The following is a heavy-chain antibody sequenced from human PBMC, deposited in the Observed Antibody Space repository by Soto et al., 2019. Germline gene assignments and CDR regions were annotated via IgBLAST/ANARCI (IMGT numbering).Heavy chain of an antibody. V-gene: IGHV3-30*18. CDR1: GFTFSSYG. CDR2: ISYDGSNK. CDR3: AKDRYYDSSGPLDY. Sequence: PGGSLRLSCAASGFTFSSYGMHWVRQAPGKGLEWVAVISYDGSNKYYADSVKGRFTISRDNSKNTLYLQMNSLRAEDTAVYYCAKDRYYDSSGPLDYWGQGTLVTVSS. D-gene: IGHD3-22*01. J-gene: IGHJ4*02.